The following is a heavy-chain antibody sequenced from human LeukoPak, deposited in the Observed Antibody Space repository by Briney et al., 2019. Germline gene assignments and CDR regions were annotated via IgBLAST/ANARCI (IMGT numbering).Heavy chain of an antibody. D-gene: IGHD5-18*01. CDR3: ARDGGYRSWVDY. CDR2: IYTSGST. V-gene: IGHV4-61*02. Sequence: PSQTLSLTCTVSGGSISSGSYYWSWIRQPAGKGLEWIGRIYTSGSTNYNPSLKSRVTISVDTSKNQLSLKLSSVTAADTAVYYCARDGGYRSWVDYWGQGTLVTVSS. CDR1: GGSISSGSYY. J-gene: IGHJ4*02.